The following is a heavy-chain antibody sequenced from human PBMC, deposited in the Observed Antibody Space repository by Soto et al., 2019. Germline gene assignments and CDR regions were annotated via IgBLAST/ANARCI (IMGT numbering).Heavy chain of an antibody. CDR1: GFPLSTYG. CDR3: ARIRGYWYGLDV. Sequence: EVQLLESGGGLVQPGGSLRLSCAASGFPLSTYGMTWVRQAPGKGLEWVSAITGTGGNTYYVDSVKGRFTSSRDNSKNMLYPQVNSLRVEDTAVYYCARIRGYWYGLDVWGQGTTVTVSS. CDR2: ITGTGGNT. J-gene: IGHJ6*02. V-gene: IGHV3-23*01.